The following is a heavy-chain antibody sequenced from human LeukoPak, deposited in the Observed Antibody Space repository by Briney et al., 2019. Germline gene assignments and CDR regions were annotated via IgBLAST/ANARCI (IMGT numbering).Heavy chain of an antibody. J-gene: IGHJ4*02. CDR2: IYYSGSP. CDR1: GGSISSGDYY. D-gene: IGHD6-25*01. V-gene: IGHV4-30-4*01. Sequence: TSQTLSLTCTVSGGSISSGDYYWSWIRQPPGKGLEWIGYIYYSGSPYSNPSLKSRLTISVDTSKNQFSLKLSSVTAADTAVYYCAISGYGDYGDYWGQGTLVTVSS. CDR3: AISGYGDYGDY.